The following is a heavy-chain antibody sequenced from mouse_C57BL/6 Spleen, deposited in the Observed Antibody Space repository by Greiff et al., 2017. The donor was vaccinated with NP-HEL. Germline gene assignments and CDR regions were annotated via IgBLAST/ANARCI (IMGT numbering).Heavy chain of an antibody. J-gene: IGHJ2*01. V-gene: IGHV1-19*01. CDR3: ARERTVPFDY. CDR2: INPYNGGT. CDR1: GYTFTDYY. Sequence: EVQGVESGPVLVKPGASVKMSCKASGYTFTDYYMNWVKQSHGKSLEWIGVINPYNGGTSYNQKFKGKATLTVDKSSSTAYMELNSLTSEDSAVYYCARERTVPFDYWGQGTTLTVSS.